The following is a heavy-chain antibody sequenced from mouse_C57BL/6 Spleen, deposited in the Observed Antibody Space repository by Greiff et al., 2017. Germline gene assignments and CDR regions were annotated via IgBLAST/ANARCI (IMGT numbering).Heavy chain of an antibody. Sequence: VQLQESGPELVKPGASVKISCKASGYSFTSYYIHWVKQRPGQGLEWIGWIYPGSGNTKYNEKFKGKATLTADTSSSTAYMQLSSLTSEDSAVYYCARRDYYGSNWYFDVWGTGTTVTVSS. CDR2: IYPGSGNT. CDR1: GYSFTSYY. CDR3: ARRDYYGSNWYFDV. J-gene: IGHJ1*03. D-gene: IGHD1-1*01. V-gene: IGHV1-66*01.